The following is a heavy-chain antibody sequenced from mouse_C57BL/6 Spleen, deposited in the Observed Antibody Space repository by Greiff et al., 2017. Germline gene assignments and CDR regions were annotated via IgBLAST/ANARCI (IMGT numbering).Heavy chain of an antibody. D-gene: IGHD1-1*01. J-gene: IGHJ4*01. CDR3: TRMLTTVVEYHYYAMDY. Sequence: QVTLKESGPGILQPSQTLSLTCSFSGFSLSTFGMGVGWIRQPSGKGLEWLARIWWADDKYYHPALKSRITISNDTSKNQIFLKIANVDTADTSTYYCTRMLTTVVEYHYYAMDYWGQGTSVTVSS. V-gene: IGHV8-8*01. CDR2: IWWADDK. CDR1: GFSLSTFGMG.